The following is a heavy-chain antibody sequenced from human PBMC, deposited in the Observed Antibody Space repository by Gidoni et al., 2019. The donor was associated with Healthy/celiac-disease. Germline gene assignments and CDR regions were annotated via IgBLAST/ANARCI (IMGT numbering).Heavy chain of an antibody. CDR3: AKKHESLTFDY. V-gene: IGHV3-23*01. CDR2: ISGSCGST. CDR1: GCTFSSYA. D-gene: IGHD7-27*01. Sequence: EAQLSESGGGSVQPGGSLRLSCAADGCTFSSYAMGWVRQAPGKGLEWVSAISGSCGSTYYADSVKGRFTISRDNSKNTLYLQMNSLSAEDTAVYYCAKKHESLTFDYWGQGTLVTVSS. J-gene: IGHJ4*02.